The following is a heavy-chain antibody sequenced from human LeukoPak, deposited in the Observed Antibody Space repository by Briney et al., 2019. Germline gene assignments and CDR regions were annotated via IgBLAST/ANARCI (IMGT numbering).Heavy chain of an antibody. J-gene: IGHJ4*02. V-gene: IGHV4-4*07. Sequence: SETLSLTCSVAGGSVSSYFWSWIRQPAGKGLEWIGRIYSSGTTNYNPSLKSRVTMSVDTSKNQFSLKLNSVTAADTAVYYCASVSPEYYDSSGYSGNDYWGQGTLVTVSS. CDR2: IYSSGTT. CDR1: GGSVSSYF. D-gene: IGHD3-22*01. CDR3: ASVSPEYYDSSGYSGNDY.